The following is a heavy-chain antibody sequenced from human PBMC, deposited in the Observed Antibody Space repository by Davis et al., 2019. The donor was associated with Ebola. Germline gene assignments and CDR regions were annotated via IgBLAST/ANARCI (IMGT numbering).Heavy chain of an antibody. CDR1: GDSVSVSSGA. D-gene: IGHD6-19*01. CDR3: ARGWFRSGMDV. CDR2: TYYSSSKWYN. J-gene: IGHJ6*02. Sequence: HSQTLSLTCAISGDSVSVSSGAWNWIRQSPSRGLEWLGRTYYSSSKWYNDYAVSVKSRITVNPDTSKNQFSLQLSSVTPEDTAVYYCARGWFRSGMDVWGQGTTVTVSS. V-gene: IGHV6-1*01.